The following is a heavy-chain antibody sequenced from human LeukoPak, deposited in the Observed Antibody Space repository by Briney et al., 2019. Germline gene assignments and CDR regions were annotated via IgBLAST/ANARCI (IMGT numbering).Heavy chain of an antibody. V-gene: IGHV3-11*01. Sequence: GGSLTLSCAACGVTFCDYYMIWIRQAPGKGLEGVSYISSSGSTIYYADSVKGRFTISRDNAKNSLYLQMNSLRAEDTAVYYCARREMATITISYWGQGTLVTVSS. CDR1: GVTFCDYY. J-gene: IGHJ4*02. D-gene: IGHD5-24*01. CDR3: ARREMATITISY. CDR2: ISSSGSTI.